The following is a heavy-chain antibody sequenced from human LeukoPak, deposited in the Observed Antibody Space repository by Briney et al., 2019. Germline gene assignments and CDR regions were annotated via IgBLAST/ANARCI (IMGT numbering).Heavy chain of an antibody. CDR3: ARVDGGYYYDSSGYYFDY. J-gene: IGHJ4*02. V-gene: IGHV4-31*03. Sequence: PSQTLSLTCTVSGGSISCGGYYWSWIRQHPGKGLEWIGYIYYSGSTYYNPSLKSRVTISVDTSKNQFSLKLSSVTAADTAVYYCARVDGGYYYDSSGYYFDYWGQGTLVTVSS. CDR2: IYYSGST. D-gene: IGHD3-22*01. CDR1: GGSISCGGYY.